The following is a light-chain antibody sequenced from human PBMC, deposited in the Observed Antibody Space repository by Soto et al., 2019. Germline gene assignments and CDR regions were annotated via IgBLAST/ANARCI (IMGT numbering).Light chain of an antibody. CDR2: DAS. Sequence: EIVLTQSPATLSLSPGERATLSCRASQGVSSYLAWYQQKPGQAPRLLIYDASNRATGIPARFSGSGPGTDFTLTISRLEPEDFAVYYCQQYGSSPPWTFGQGTKVDNK. J-gene: IGKJ1*01. V-gene: IGKV3-20*01. CDR1: QGVSSY. CDR3: QQYGSSPPWT.